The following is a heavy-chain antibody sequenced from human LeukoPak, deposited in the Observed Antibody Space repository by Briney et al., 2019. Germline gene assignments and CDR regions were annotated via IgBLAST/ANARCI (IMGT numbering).Heavy chain of an antibody. Sequence: ASVKVSCKASGYTFTSYAMHWVRQAPGQRLEWMGWINAGNGNTKYSQKFQGRVTITRDTSVSTAYMELSSLRSEDTAVYYCARDPITMVRGGQNWFDPWGQGTLVTVSS. J-gene: IGHJ5*02. CDR3: ARDPITMVRGGQNWFDP. CDR1: GYTFTSYA. V-gene: IGHV1-3*01. D-gene: IGHD3-10*01. CDR2: INAGNGNT.